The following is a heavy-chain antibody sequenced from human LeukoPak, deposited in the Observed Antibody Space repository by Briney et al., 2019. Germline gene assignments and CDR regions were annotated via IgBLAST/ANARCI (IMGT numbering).Heavy chain of an antibody. CDR3: ARGAYDFWSGYYTRAFDY. Sequence: SQTLSLTCTVSGGSINNGSYYWSWIRQPAGKGLEWIGRIYTSGSTNYNPSLKSRVTISVDTSKNQFSLKLSSVTAADTAVYYCARGAYDFWSGYYTRAFDYWGQGTLVTVSS. CDR1: GGSINNGSYY. D-gene: IGHD3-3*01. J-gene: IGHJ4*02. CDR2: IYTSGST. V-gene: IGHV4-61*02.